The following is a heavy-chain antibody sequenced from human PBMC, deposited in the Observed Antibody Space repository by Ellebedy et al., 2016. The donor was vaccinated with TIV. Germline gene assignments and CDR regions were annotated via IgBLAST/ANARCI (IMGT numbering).Heavy chain of an antibody. CDR2: IYPDDSDT. CDR1: GYSFTSYW. D-gene: IGHD6-13*01. J-gene: IGHJ4*02. V-gene: IGHV5-51*01. CDR3: ARVKLSSSWYDYFDY. Sequence: GESLKISCKGSGYSFTSYWIGWVRQMPGKGLEWMGIIYPDDSDTRYSPSFQGQVTISADKSISTAYLQWSSLKASDTAMYYCARVKLSSSWYDYFDYWGQGTLVTVSS.